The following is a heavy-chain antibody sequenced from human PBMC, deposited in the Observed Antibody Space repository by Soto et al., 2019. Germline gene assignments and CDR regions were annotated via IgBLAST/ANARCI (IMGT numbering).Heavy chain of an antibody. J-gene: IGHJ4*02. Sequence: GGSLRLSCSASGFTFSSYAMHWVRQAPGKGLEYVSGIRGNGDPPFYADSVKGRFTISRDNSKNTLYLQMSRLGADDTAVYYCVKSRGGNNFDFFDWGQGALVTVSS. CDR3: VKSRGGNNFDFFD. D-gene: IGHD5-12*01. V-gene: IGHV3-64D*06. CDR2: IRGNGDPP. CDR1: GFTFSSYA.